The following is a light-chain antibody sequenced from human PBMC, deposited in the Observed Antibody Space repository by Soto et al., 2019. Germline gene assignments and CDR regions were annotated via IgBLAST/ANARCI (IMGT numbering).Light chain of an antibody. CDR3: QPYGSSLWT. V-gene: IGKV3-20*01. CDR2: VAS. CDR1: QSVSSIY. J-gene: IGKJ1*01. Sequence: EFVLTQSPGTLSLSPGERATLSCRASQSVSSIYLACYQQKPGQAPRLLISVASSRATGIPDRFSGSGSRKDFTLTISRLAPEDFAVYYCQPYGSSLWTFGQGTKVDIK.